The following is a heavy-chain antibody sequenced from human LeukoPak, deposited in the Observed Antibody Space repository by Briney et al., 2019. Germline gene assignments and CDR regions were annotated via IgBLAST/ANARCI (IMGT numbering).Heavy chain of an antibody. D-gene: IGHD3-16*01. J-gene: IGHJ6*03. V-gene: IGHV3-7*01. Sequence: GGSLRLSCAAFGFTFSSYWMSWVRQAPGKGLEWVANIKQDGSEKYYVDSVKGRFTISRDNAKNSLYLQMNSLRAEDTAVYYCARDLPYGGYYMDVWGKGTTVTVSS. CDR3: ARDLPYGGYYMDV. CDR1: GFTFSSYW. CDR2: IKQDGSEK.